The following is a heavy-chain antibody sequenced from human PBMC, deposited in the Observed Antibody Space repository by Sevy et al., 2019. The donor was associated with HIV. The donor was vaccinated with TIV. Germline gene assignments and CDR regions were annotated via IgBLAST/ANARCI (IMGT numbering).Heavy chain of an antibody. Sequence: GGSLRLSCAASGFTFSNAWMSWVRQAPGKGLEWVGRIKSKTDGGTTDYAAPVKGRFTISRDDSKNTLYLEMNSLKTEDTAVYYCNTRGYGGNSALDYWGQGTLVTVSS. CDR2: IKSKTDGGTT. D-gene: IGHD2-21*02. CDR1: GFTFSNAW. J-gene: IGHJ4*02. CDR3: NTRGYGGNSALDY. V-gene: IGHV3-15*01.